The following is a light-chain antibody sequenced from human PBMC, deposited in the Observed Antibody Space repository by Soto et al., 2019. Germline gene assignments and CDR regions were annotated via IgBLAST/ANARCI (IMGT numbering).Light chain of an antibody. J-gene: IGKJ1*01. CDR2: EVS. Sequence: DIQMTQSPSSLSASVGDRVTITCRASQSISSYLNWYQQKPGKAPKLLIYEVSTLHSGVPSRFSGSGSGTEFTLTISSLRPDDFATYYCQHYNSYSEAFGQGTKVDI. V-gene: IGKV1-5*03. CDR1: QSISSY. CDR3: QHYNSYSEA.